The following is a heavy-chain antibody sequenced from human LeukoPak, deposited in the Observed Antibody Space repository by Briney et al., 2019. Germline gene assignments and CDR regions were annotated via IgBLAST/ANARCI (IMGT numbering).Heavy chain of an antibody. CDR1: GFTFSIYW. V-gene: IGHV3-7*01. CDR3: ARDDPDY. CDR2: IKQDGSQK. Sequence: GGSQRLSCAASGFTFSIYWMNWVRQAPGKGLEWVANIKQDGSQKYYVDSVKGRFTISRDNAKNSLSLQMDDLRAEDTAVYYCARDDPDYWGQGTLVTVSS. J-gene: IGHJ4*02.